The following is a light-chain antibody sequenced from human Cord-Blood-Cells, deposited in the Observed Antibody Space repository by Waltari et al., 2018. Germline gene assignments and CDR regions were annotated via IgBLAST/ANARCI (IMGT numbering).Light chain of an antibody. Sequence: SSELTQDPAVSVALGQTVRITCQGDSLRSYYASWYQQKPGQAPVLVIYGKNNRPSGIPDRFSGSSPGNTASWTITGAQAEDEADYYCNSRDSSGNHVVFGGGTKLTVL. CDR1: SLRSYY. J-gene: IGLJ2*01. CDR2: GKN. CDR3: NSRDSSGNHVV. V-gene: IGLV3-19*01.